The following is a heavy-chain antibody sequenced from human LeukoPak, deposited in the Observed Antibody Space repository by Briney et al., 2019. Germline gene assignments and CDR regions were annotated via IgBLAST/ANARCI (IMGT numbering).Heavy chain of an antibody. J-gene: IGHJ5*02. D-gene: IGHD1-26*01. CDR1: GGSFSGYY. CDR3: AREIVGALDP. Sequence: LSLTCAVYGGSFSGYYWSWIRQAPGKGLEWVSYISSSGSTIYYADSVKGRFTISRDNAKNSLYLQMNSLRAEDTAVYYCAREIVGALDPWGQGTLVTVSS. CDR2: ISSSGSTI. V-gene: IGHV3-11*01.